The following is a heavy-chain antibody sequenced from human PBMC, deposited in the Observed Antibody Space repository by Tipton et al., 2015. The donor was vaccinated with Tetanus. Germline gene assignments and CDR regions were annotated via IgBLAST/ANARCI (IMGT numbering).Heavy chain of an antibody. J-gene: IGHJ4*02. V-gene: IGHV3-33*01. D-gene: IGHD2-15*01. Sequence: SLRLSCAASGFIFSSYGIHWVRQAPGKGLEWLAVSWYDGTDKYYADSVKGRFTISRDNSKNTPYRQMNSLRAEDTALYYCAREADCSGGSCFSGDFDNWGQGTQVTVSS. CDR2: SWYDGTDK. CDR3: AREADCSGGSCFSGDFDN. CDR1: GFIFSSYG.